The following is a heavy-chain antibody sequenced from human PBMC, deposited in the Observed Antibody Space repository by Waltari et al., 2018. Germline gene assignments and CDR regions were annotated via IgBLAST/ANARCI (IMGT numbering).Heavy chain of an antibody. CDR3: ARRYYDSSGYYRGAFDI. J-gene: IGHJ3*02. CDR2: IYYSGRT. Sequence: QLQLQESGPGLVKPSETLSLTCTVSGGSISSSSYYWGWIRQPPGKGLEWIGSIYYSGRTYYNPSLKSRVTISVDTSKNQFSLKLSSVTAADTAVYYCARRYYDSSGYYRGAFDIWGQGTMVTVSS. D-gene: IGHD3-22*01. CDR1: GGSISSSSYY. V-gene: IGHV4-39*01.